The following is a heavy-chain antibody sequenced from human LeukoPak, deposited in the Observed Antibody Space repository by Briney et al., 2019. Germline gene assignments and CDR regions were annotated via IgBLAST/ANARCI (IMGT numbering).Heavy chain of an antibody. CDR1: GYTFTGYY. V-gene: IGHV1-2*02. J-gene: IGHJ2*01. D-gene: IGHD5-18*01. CDR2: INPNSGGT. Sequence: GASVKVSCKASGYTFTGYYMHWVRQAPGQGLEWMGWINPNSGGTNYAQKFQGRVTMTRDTSTSTAYMELSRLRSDDTAVYYCARAVRDTASRDGWYFDLWGQGTLVTVSS. CDR3: ARAVRDTASRDGWYFDL.